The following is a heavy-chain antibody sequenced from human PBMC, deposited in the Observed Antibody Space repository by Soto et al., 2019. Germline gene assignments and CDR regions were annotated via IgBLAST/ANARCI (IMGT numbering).Heavy chain of an antibody. J-gene: IGHJ4*02. CDR3: ARDHWAADY. V-gene: IGHV3-66*01. D-gene: IGHD3-16*01. CDR2: IYSGGST. CDR1: GFTVSTKY. Sequence: EVQLVESGGGLVQPGGSLRLSCAASGFTVSTKYMSWVRQAPGKGLEWVSGIYSGGSTFYADSVRGKFTISRYNSMNAVNLHMNSLRAEDTDVYYCARDHWAADYWGQGTLVTVSS.